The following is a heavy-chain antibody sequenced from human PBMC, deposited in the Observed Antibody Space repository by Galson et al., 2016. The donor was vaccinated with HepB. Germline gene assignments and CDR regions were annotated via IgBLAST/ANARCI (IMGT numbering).Heavy chain of an antibody. CDR2: IYTAGTT. CDR1: GFNVSDKY. V-gene: IGHV3-53*01. CDR3: AGGGAYFGSGSWN. Sequence: SLRLSCAASGFNVSDKYMTWVRQAPGKGLEWVSTIYTAGTTYYADSLRGRFTISRDKSQNTLFLHINSMRAEDTAVYFCAGGGAYFGSGSWNWGQGTRVTVSS. J-gene: IGHJ4*02. D-gene: IGHD3-10*01.